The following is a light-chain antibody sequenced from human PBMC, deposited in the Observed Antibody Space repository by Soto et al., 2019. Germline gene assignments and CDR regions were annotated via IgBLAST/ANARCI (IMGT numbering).Light chain of an antibody. V-gene: IGKV3-11*01. CDR1: HSVSSY. Sequence: EIVFTQSPSTLSLSPGERATLSCRASHSVSSYLAWYQQKPGQAPRLLIYDASNRATGIPARFSGSGSGTEFTLTISSLQAEDSAVYCCQQYDSLPRTFGQGTRVDIK. CDR3: QQYDSLPRT. J-gene: IGKJ5*01. CDR2: DAS.